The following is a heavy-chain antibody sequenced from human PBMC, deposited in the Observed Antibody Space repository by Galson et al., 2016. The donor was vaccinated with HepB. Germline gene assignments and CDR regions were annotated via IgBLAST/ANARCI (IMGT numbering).Heavy chain of an antibody. J-gene: IGHJ3*02. CDR1: RYTFSNYA. V-gene: IGHV1-3*01. CDR2: INAGNGNT. Sequence: SVKVSCKASRYTFSNYAIHWVRQAPGQTFEWMGWINAGNGNTKYSQKFQDRVTLTRDTSATTLYMQLSSLRSEDTAVYYCARAAYCSSSSCSDAFDIWGQGTMVTVSS. D-gene: IGHD2-2*01. CDR3: ARAAYCSSSSCSDAFDI.